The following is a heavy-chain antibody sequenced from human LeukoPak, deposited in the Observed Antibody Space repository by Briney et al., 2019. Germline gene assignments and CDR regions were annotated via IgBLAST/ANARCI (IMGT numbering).Heavy chain of an antibody. Sequence: GSLRLSCAASGFTFSGYSMSWIRQPPGKGLEWMGYIYYSGSTNYNPALKSRVTISVDTYKNNFFLKLSSVTAADTAVYYCARGYYYGSGSYTGFDPWGQGTLVTVSS. CDR1: GFTFSGYS. V-gene: IGHV4-59*01. CDR3: ARGYYYGSGSYTGFDP. D-gene: IGHD3-10*01. J-gene: IGHJ5*02. CDR2: IYYSGST.